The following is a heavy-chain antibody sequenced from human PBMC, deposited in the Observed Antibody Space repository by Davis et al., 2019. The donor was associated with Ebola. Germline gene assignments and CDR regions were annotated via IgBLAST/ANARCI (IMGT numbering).Heavy chain of an antibody. D-gene: IGHD3-10*01. J-gene: IGHJ5*02. CDR2: ISGNGVVP. CDR3: AGDRAGVGRAGDWFDP. Sequence: GESLKISCGASGFTFSTFEMYWVRQAPGKGLEWVAKISGNGVVPQYADSVKGRFIVSRVNAKNSLSLQMSSLRSEDTAMDNCAGDRAGVGRAGDWFDPWGQGTQVTVSS. V-gene: IGHV3-48*03. CDR1: GFTFSTFE.